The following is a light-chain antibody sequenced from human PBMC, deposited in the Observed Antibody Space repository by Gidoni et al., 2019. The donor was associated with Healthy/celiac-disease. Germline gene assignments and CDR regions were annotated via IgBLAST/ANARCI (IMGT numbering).Light chain of an antibody. J-gene: IGKJ1*01. CDR1: QSVSSN. CDR2: GAS. V-gene: IGKV3-15*01. CDR3: QQYNNWPRT. Sequence: EIVMTQSPATLSVSPGERATLSCRASQSVSSNLAWYQQKPGQAPRLLIYGASTRATGIPARFSVSGSGTEFTLTISSLHSEDFAVYYCQQYNNWPRTFGQGTKVEIK.